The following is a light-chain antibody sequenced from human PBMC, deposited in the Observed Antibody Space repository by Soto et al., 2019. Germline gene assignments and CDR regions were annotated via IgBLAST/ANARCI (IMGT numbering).Light chain of an antibody. CDR1: QSVDSGS. V-gene: IGKV3-20*01. Sequence: EIVLTQSPGTLSLSPGERATLSCRASQSVDSGSLAWFQQKPGQAPRLLIHGASRRATGIPDRFSGSGSGTDFTLTISKLEPEDFAVYYCQHYSSTPFTFGPRTNLDVK. J-gene: IGKJ3*01. CDR2: GAS. CDR3: QHYSSTPFT.